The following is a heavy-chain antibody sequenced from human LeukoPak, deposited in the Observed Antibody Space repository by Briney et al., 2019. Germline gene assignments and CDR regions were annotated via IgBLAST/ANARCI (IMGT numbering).Heavy chain of an antibody. CDR1: GYTFTGYY. Sequence: GASVKVSCKASGYTFTGYYMHWVRQPPGQGLEWMGRINPNSGGTNYAQTFQGRVTMTRDTSISTAYMELSRLRSDDTAVYYCASTDRYSSSSEIFDYWGQGTLVTVSS. CDR2: INPNSGGT. V-gene: IGHV1-2*06. CDR3: ASTDRYSSSSEIFDY. D-gene: IGHD6-6*01. J-gene: IGHJ4*02.